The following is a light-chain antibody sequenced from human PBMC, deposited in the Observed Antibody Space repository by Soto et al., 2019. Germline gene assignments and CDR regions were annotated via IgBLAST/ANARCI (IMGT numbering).Light chain of an antibody. V-gene: IGKV3-15*01. CDR3: QQYDHWPPYS. CDR2: AAS. Sequence: TQSPVTLSVSPGDGATLSFRASQSVSRFLAWYQQTPGQRPRLLIYAASSRVLGVPARFTGSGSGTDFTLTSSDVQSEDAAIYYCQQYDHWPPYSFGHGTRLE. CDR1: QSVSRF. J-gene: IGKJ2*01.